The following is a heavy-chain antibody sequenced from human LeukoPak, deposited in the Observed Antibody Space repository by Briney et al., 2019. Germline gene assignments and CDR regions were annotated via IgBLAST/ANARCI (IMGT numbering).Heavy chain of an antibody. J-gene: IGHJ3*02. CDR1: GYTFTGYY. CDR2: INPNSGGT. Sequence: ASVKVSCKASGYTFTGYYMHWVRQAPGQGLEWTGRINPNSGGTNYAQKFQGRVTMTRDKSISTAYMELSRLRSDDTAVYYCARDYYDSSGEYAFDIWGQGTMVTVSS. D-gene: IGHD3-22*01. V-gene: IGHV1-2*06. CDR3: ARDYYDSSGEYAFDI.